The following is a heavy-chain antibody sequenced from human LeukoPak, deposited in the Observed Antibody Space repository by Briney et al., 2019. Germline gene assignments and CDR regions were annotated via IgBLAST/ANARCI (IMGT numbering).Heavy chain of an antibody. J-gene: IGHJ4*02. V-gene: IGHV3-23*01. Sequence: GGSLRLSCAASGFTFSSYWMHWVRQAPGKGLEWVSAISGSGGSTYYADSVKGRFTISRDNSKNTLYLQMNSLRAEDTAVYYCAKDLRGPITIFGVVIGSFDYWGQGTLVTVSS. CDR1: GFTFSSYW. CDR3: AKDLRGPITIFGVVIGSFDY. D-gene: IGHD3-3*01. CDR2: ISGSGGST.